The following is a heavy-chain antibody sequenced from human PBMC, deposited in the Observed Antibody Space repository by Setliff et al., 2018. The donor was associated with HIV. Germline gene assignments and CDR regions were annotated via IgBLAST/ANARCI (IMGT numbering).Heavy chain of an antibody. CDR3: ARSGGNWYFNL. V-gene: IGHV4-59*08. J-gene: IGHJ2*01. D-gene: IGHD3-10*01. Sequence: KTSETLSLTCTVSGGSISNYYWSWIRQPPGKGLEWIAYIYSSGSLNYNPSLKSRVTISVDTSKNQFSLELSSVTAADTAVFYCARSGGNWYFNLWGRGTLVTV. CDR1: GGSISNYY. CDR2: IYSSGSL.